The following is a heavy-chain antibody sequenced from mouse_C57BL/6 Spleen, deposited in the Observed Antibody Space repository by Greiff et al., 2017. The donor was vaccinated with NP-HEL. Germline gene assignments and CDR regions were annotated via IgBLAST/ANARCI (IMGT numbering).Heavy chain of an antibody. Sequence: EVMLVESGGGLVKPGGSLKLSCAASGFTFSSYAMSWVRQTPEKRLEWVATISDGGSYTYYPDNVKGRFTISRDNAKNNLYLQMGHLKSEDTAMYYCARGHGSSSWYFDVWGTGTTVTVSS. V-gene: IGHV5-4*03. J-gene: IGHJ1*03. D-gene: IGHD1-1*01. CDR3: ARGHGSSSWYFDV. CDR2: ISDGGSYT. CDR1: GFTFSSYA.